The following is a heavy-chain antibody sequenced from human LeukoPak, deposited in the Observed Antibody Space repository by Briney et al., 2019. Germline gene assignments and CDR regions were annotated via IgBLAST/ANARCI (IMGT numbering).Heavy chain of an antibody. D-gene: IGHD3-22*01. J-gene: IGHJ4*02. CDR3: ARGGGSSGYFFDY. CDR1: GGSISSYY. Sequence: SETLSLTCTVSGGSISSYYWSWIRQPPGKGLERIGYIYYSGSTNYNPSLKSRVTISVDTSKNQFSLKLSSVTAADTAVYYCARGGGSSGYFFDYWGQGTLVTVSS. V-gene: IGHV4-59*12. CDR2: IYYSGST.